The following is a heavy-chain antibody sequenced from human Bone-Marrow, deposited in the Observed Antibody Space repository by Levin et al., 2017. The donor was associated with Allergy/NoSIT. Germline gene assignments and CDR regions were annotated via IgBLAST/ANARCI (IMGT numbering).Heavy chain of an antibody. Sequence: SCAMSGGAFSGYYWNWIRQSPGKGLEWIGEINHSGSADYNPSLETRVSMSVDIIKKQFSLKLTSVTAADTGIYYCARGPYHGPWYFDFWGRGTLVDVSS. CDR2: INHSGSA. D-gene: IGHD2-2*01. CDR1: GGAFSGYY. V-gene: IGHV4-34*01. J-gene: IGHJ2*01. CDR3: ARGPYHGPWYFDF.